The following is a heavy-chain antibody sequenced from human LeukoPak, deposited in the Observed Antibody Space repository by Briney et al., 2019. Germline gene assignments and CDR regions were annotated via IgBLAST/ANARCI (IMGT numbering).Heavy chain of an antibody. V-gene: IGHV1-46*01. CDR3: ARGGRYSSSWYSFDY. CDR2: INPSGGTT. J-gene: IGHJ4*02. CDR1: GNTFTNYF. Sequence: ASVKVSCKASGNTFTNYFMHWVRQAPGQGLEWMGIINPSGGTTSYAQKFQGRVTMTRDTSTNTVYMELSSLRSEDTAVYYCARGGRYSSSWYSFDYWGQGTLVTVSS. D-gene: IGHD6-13*01.